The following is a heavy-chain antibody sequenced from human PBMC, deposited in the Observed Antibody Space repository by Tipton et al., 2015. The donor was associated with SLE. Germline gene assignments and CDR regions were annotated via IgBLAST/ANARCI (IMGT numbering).Heavy chain of an antibody. D-gene: IGHD3-9*01. V-gene: IGHV4-59*11. CDR3: ARLRSFGDPGAFDI. Sequence: TLSLTCTVSGDSMNGHYWNWIRQPPGKGLEWIGYIYYSGSTNYDPSLESRVTISLDTSRNQFSLKLSSVTAADTAIYYCARLRSFGDPGAFDIWGQGTRVTVSS. J-gene: IGHJ3*02. CDR1: GDSMNGHY. CDR2: IYYSGST.